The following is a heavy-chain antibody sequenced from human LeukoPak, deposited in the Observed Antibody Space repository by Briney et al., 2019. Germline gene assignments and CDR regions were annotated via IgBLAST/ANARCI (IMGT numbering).Heavy chain of an antibody. CDR2: IYPADSTA. CDR1: GYSVTTYW. J-gene: IGHJ6*02. V-gene: IGHV5-51*01. D-gene: IGHD3-10*01. Sequence: GESLKISCKASGYSVTTYWIGWVRQMPGKGLEWMGIIYPADSTAHYSPSFQGQVTISVDKSISTAYLQWSSLKASDTAMYYCARHRRYYYGSGSYSPYYYGMDVWGQGTTVTVSS. CDR3: ARHRRYYYGSGSYSPYYYGMDV.